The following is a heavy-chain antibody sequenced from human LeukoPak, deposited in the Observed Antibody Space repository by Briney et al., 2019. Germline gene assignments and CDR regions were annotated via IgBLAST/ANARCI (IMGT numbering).Heavy chain of an antibody. CDR3: ARVVSSGWYPLVSRDYYYYYYMDV. J-gene: IGHJ6*03. Sequence: SETLSLTCTVSGGSISSSSYYWGWIRQPPGKGLEWIGYIYYSGSTNYNPSLKGRVTISVDTSKNQFSLKLSSVTAADTAVYYCARVVSSGWYPLVSRDYYYYYYMDVWGKGTTVTVSS. CDR2: IYYSGST. D-gene: IGHD6-19*01. V-gene: IGHV4-61*05. CDR1: GGSISSSSYY.